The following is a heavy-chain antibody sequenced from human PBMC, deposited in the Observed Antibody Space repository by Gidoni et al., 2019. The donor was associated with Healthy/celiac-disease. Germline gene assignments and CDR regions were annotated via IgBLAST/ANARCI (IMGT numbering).Heavy chain of an antibody. D-gene: IGHD5-12*01. J-gene: IGHJ4*02. CDR3: TRDRGFMGYSGYEPGYY. Sequence: EVQLVESGGGLVQPGRSLRLSCTASGFTFDDYAMSWFRQAPGKGLEWVGFIRSKHDGGTTEYAASVKGRFTLSRDDSKSIAYLQMNSLKSEDTAMYYCTRDRGFMGYSGYEPGYYWGQGTLVTVSS. V-gene: IGHV3-49*03. CDR1: GFTFDDYA. CDR2: IRSKHDGGTT.